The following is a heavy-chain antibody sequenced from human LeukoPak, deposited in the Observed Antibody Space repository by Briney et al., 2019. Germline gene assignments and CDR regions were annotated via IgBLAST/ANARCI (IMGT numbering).Heavy chain of an antibody. J-gene: IGHJ4*02. CDR2: VHLDGRT. Sequence: SETLSLTCGVSGGSVTSTNWWTWVRQPPGKGLEWVGEVHLDGRTNYNPSLKSRLTMSVDLSENHVSLKLTSVTAADTAVYYCAREGGFYRPLDYSGQGTLVTVSS. CDR1: GGSVTSTNW. CDR3: AREGGFYRPLDY. D-gene: IGHD3-3*01. V-gene: IGHV4-4*02.